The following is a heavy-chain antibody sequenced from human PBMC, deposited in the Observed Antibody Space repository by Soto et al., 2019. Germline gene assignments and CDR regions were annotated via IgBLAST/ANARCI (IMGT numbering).Heavy chain of an antibody. V-gene: IGHV1-2*02. Sequence: QVQLVQSGAEVKKPGASVKVSCKASGHTLTGYYVQWVRQAPGQGLEWMGWINAKSGGTKYAQKFQGRVTMTRDTSISTVYMELSRLRSDDTAVYYCARLPDYYGSGTFTFDPWGQVTLVIVSS. CDR2: INAKSGGT. D-gene: IGHD3-10*01. CDR1: GHTLTGYY. CDR3: ARLPDYYGSGTFTFDP. J-gene: IGHJ5*02.